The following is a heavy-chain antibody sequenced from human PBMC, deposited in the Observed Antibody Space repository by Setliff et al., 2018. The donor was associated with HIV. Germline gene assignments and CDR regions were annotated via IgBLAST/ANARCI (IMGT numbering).Heavy chain of an antibody. CDR1: GASISSYY. D-gene: IGHD5-18*01. V-gene: IGHV4-59*01. CDR2: VDYNGRT. J-gene: IGHJ4*02. Sequence: PSETLSLTCSVSGASISSYYWSWIRQPPGKGLEWIGYVDYNGRTDYNPSLKSRVTISLDTSKNQVSLKLSSVAAADTAVYHCARGAYRDGYDYWGQGTQVTVSS. CDR3: ARGAYRDGYDY.